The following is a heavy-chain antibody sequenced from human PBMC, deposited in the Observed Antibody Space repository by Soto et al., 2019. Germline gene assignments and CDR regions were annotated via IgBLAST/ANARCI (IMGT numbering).Heavy chain of an antibody. CDR2: IYYSGST. CDR3: ARGSWDYDFWSGYYGGGNFDY. V-gene: IGHV4-59*01. D-gene: IGHD3-3*01. J-gene: IGHJ4*02. Sequence: SKTLSLTCTVSGGSISSYYWSWIRQPPGKGLEWIGYIYYSGSTNYNPSLKRGVTISVDTSKNQFSLQLSSVTAADTAVYYCARGSWDYDFWSGYYGGGNFDYWGQGTLVTVSS. CDR1: GGSISSYY.